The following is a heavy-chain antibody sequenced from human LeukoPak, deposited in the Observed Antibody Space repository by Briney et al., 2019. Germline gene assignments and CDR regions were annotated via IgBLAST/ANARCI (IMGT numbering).Heavy chain of an antibody. CDR1: GFTFSSYS. V-gene: IGHV3-21*01. Sequence: TGGSLRLSCAASGFTFSSYSMNWVRRAPGKGLEWVSSISSSSSYIYYADSVKGRFTISRDNAKNSLYLQMNSLRAEDTAVYYCARGKSPIFGVVITPFDYWGQGTLVTVSS. CDR2: ISSSSSYI. J-gene: IGHJ4*02. CDR3: ARGKSPIFGVVITPFDY. D-gene: IGHD3-3*01.